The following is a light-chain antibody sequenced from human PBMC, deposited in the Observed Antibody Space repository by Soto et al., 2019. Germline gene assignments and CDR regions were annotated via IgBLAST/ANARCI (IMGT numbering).Light chain of an antibody. J-gene: IGLJ2*01. V-gene: IGLV4-69*01. CDR2: LKSDGSH. Sequence: QPVLTQSPSASAPLGASVKLTCTLNSGHSRYAIAWHQQQPEKGPRFLMRLKSDGSHTKGDGIPDRFSGSSSGAERYLTISSLQSEDEADYYCQTWASGIRVFGGGTKLTVL. CDR3: QTWASGIRV. CDR1: SGHSRYA.